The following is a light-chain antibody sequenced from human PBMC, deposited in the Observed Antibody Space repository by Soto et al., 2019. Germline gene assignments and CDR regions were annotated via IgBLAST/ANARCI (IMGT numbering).Light chain of an antibody. J-gene: IGLJ1*01. V-gene: IGLV3-21*02. CDR2: DDN. CDR1: NIGSKS. CDR3: QVWNSSSDHYV. Sequence: SYELTQPPSVSVAPGQTARITCGGNNIGSKSVHWYQQKPGQAPVLVVYDDNDRPSGIPERFSGSNSGNTATLTISRVEAGDEADYYCQVWNSSSDHYVFGTGTKVTVL.